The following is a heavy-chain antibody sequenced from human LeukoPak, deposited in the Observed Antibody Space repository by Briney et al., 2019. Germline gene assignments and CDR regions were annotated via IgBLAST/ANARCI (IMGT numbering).Heavy chain of an antibody. CDR3: ARKRAAAGPSAPYYYMDV. Sequence: ASVNVSCKASGYTFTSYGISWVRRAPGQGLEWMGWISAYNGNTHYAQKLQGRVTMTTDTSTSTAYMELRSLRSDDTAVYYCARKRAAAGPSAPYYYMDVWGKGTTVTVSS. CDR1: GYTFTSYG. V-gene: IGHV1-18*01. D-gene: IGHD6-13*01. J-gene: IGHJ6*03. CDR2: ISAYNGNT.